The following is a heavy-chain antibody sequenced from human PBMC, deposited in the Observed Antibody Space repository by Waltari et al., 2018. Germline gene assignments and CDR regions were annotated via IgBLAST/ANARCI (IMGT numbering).Heavy chain of an antibody. CDR3: ARALPGYYDSSGYSY. Sequence: QVQLVQSGAEVTKPGASVKVSCKASGYTFTGSYMHWVRQAPGQGLEWMGWINPNSGGTNYAQKFQGRVTMTRDTSISTAYMELSRLRSDDTAVYYCARALPGYYDSSGYSYWGQGTLVTVSS. CDR2: INPNSGGT. J-gene: IGHJ4*02. V-gene: IGHV1-2*02. CDR1: GYTFTGSY. D-gene: IGHD3-22*01.